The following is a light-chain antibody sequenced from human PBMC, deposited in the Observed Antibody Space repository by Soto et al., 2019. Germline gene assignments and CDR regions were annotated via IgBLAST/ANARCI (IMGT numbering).Light chain of an antibody. CDR2: DVS. Sequence: SVVSQPGSECRSPGPSISISCTGTSSDVGGYNYVSWYQQHPGKAPKLMIYDVSNRPSGVSNRFSGSKSGNTASLTISGLQAEDEADYYCSSYTSSSTLGYVFGTGTKVTVL. V-gene: IGLV2-14*01. J-gene: IGLJ1*01. CDR3: SSYTSSSTLGYV. CDR1: SSDVGGYNY.